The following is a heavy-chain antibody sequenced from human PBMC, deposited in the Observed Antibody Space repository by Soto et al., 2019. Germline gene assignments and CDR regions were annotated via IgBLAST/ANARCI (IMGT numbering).Heavy chain of an antibody. CDR2: INTTDRGT. J-gene: IGHJ3*02. CDR1: GYTFTTYY. CDR3: AICAVAVIGSGDVFDI. V-gene: IGHV1-46*01. Sequence: QVQLVQSGAEVKKPGASVKISCKASGYTFTTYYMQWVRQAPGQSFEWMGIINTTDRGTTNAQRFQSTVTITRYTSTSTVYRALSRLTSEATAVYYCAICAVAVIGSGDVFDIWCQGTLVTVSS. D-gene: IGHD3-16*02.